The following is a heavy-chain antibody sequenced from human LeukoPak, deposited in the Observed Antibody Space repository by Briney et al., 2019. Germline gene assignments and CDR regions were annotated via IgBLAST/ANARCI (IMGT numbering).Heavy chain of an antibody. D-gene: IGHD6-13*01. J-gene: IGHJ4*02. CDR3: AKAPRNSSTMLDY. CDR1: GYTFTSYW. V-gene: IGHV1-46*01. CDR2: INLSDGSV. Sequence: ASVKVSCKASGYTFTSYWIQWVRQAPGQGLEWVGLINLSDGSVAYAHRFQGRVTMTRDTSTSIVYMDLSSLRSEDTAVYYCAKAPRNSSTMLDYWGQGTLLTVSS.